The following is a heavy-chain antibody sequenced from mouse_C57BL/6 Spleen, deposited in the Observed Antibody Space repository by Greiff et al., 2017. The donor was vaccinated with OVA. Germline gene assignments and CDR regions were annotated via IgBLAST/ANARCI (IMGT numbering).Heavy chain of an antibody. Sequence: EVKLQQSGPELVKPGASVKISCKASGYTFTDYYMNWVKQSHGKSLEWIGDINPNNGGTSYNQKFKGKATLTVDKSSSTAYMELRSLTSEDSAVYYCAREGVYYYGSSSFDYWGQGTTLTVSS. D-gene: IGHD1-1*01. V-gene: IGHV1-26*01. CDR2: INPNNGGT. J-gene: IGHJ2*01. CDR1: GYTFTDYY. CDR3: AREGVYYYGSSSFDY.